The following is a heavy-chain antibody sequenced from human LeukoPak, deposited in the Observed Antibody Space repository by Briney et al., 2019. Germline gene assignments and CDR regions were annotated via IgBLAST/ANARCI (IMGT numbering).Heavy chain of an antibody. J-gene: IGHJ5*02. CDR3: ARPMVRGARRDWCAP. Sequence: SETLSLTCAVYGGPFSGYHWRWIRQPPGKGLEWIGEINHSGSTNYNPSLKSRVTISVDTSKNQFSLKLSSVTAADTAVYYCARPMVRGARRDWCAPWGQGTLVTVSS. CDR2: INHSGST. V-gene: IGHV4-34*01. D-gene: IGHD3-10*01. CDR1: GGPFSGYH.